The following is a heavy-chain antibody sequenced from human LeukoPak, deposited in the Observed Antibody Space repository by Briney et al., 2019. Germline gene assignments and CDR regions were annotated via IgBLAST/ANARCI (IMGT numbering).Heavy chain of an antibody. V-gene: IGHV1-2*02. CDR1: GYTFTGYY. J-gene: IGHJ4*02. CDR3: ARDQGDYGSGVDY. D-gene: IGHD3-10*01. Sequence: GASVKVSCKASGYTFTGYYMHWVRQAPGQGLEWMGWINPNSGGTNYAQKFQGRVTMTRDTSIRTAYMELSRLRSDDTAVYYCARDQGDYGSGVDYWGQGTLVTVSS. CDR2: INPNSGGT.